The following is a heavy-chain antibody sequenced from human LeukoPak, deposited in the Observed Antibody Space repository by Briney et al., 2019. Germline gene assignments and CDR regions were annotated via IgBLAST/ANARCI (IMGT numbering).Heavy chain of an antibody. Sequence: KTSETLSLTCTVSGGSFSNYYWSWIRQPAGKGLEWIGRIYTSGSTNYNPSVKSRVTMSVDTSNNQFSLKLTSVTAADTAVYYCARQPPQYYGMDVRGQGTTVTVSS. CDR2: IYTSGST. D-gene: IGHD1-14*01. CDR1: GGSFSNYY. J-gene: IGHJ6*02. CDR3: ARQPPQYYGMDV. V-gene: IGHV4-4*07.